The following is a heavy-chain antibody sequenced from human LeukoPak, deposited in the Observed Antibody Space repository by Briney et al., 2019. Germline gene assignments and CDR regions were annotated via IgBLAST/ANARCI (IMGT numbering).Heavy chain of an antibody. V-gene: IGHV3-11*05. D-gene: IGHD4-17*01. CDR1: GFTFSDYY. J-gene: IGHJ4*02. CDR2: ISSSSSYT. Sequence: GGSLRLSCAASGFTFSDYYVSWIRQAPGKGLEWVSYISSSSSYTNYADSVKGRFTISRDNAKNSLYLQMNSLRAEDTAVYYCARDRYGDYVYDYWGQGTLVTVSS. CDR3: ARDRYGDYVYDY.